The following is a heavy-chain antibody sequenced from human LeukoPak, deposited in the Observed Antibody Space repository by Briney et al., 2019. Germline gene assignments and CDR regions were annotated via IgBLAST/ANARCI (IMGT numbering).Heavy chain of an antibody. D-gene: IGHD5-18*01. V-gene: IGHV3-21*01. CDR2: ISSRSSYI. J-gene: IGHJ4*02. CDR1: GFTFSNYN. Sequence: GGSLRLSCTASGFTFSNYNMNWVRQAPGKGLEWVSSISSRSSYIYYADSLKGRFTISRDNSKNTLYLQMNSLRAEDTAVYYCARSQGTDTAMAFDYWGQGTLVTVSS. CDR3: ARSQGTDTAMAFDY.